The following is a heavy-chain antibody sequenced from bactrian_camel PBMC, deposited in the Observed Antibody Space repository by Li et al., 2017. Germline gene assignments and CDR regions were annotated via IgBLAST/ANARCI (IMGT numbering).Heavy chain of an antibody. CDR1: GLTSYRPC. J-gene: IGHJ6*01. Sequence: HVQLVESGGGSVQAGGSLRLSCAAFGLTSYRPCMGWFRQAPGKEREGVASIATGAGKSYYIDSVKGRFTISRDTAKNTVDLQMNSVKPEDTAVYYCVRDLGTTGWHFDNWGQGTQVTVS. CDR3: VRDLGTTGWHFDN. CDR2: IATGAGKS. V-gene: IGHV3S1*01. D-gene: IGHD5*01.